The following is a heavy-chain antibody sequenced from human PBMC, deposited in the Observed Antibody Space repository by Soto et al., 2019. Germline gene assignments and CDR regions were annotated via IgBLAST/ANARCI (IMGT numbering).Heavy chain of an antibody. CDR2: IYYSGST. D-gene: IGHD3-22*01. V-gene: IGHV4-31*03. J-gene: IGHJ4*02. CDR1: GGSISSGGYY. Sequence: QVQLQESGPGLVKPSQTLSLTCTVSGGSISSGGYYWSWIRQHPGKGLEWIGYIYYSGSTYYNPSLKSRVTISVDTSKNQFSLKLSSVTAADTAVYYCAAPRDSSGYYRETLDYWGQGTLVTVSS. CDR3: AAPRDSSGYYRETLDY.